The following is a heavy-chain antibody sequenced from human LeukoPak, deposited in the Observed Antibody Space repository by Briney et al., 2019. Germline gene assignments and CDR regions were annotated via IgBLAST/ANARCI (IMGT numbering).Heavy chain of an antibody. CDR3: ARGRYCNSTSCYYYYYYGMDV. CDR2: INHSGST. D-gene: IGHD2-2*01. Sequence: SETLSLTCAVYGGSFSGYYWSWIRQPPGKGLEWIGEINHSGSTNYNPSLKSRVTISVDTSKNQFSLKLSSVTAADTAVYYCARGRYCNSTSCYYYYYYGMDVWGQGTTVTVSS. V-gene: IGHV4-34*01. CDR1: GGSFSGYY. J-gene: IGHJ6*02.